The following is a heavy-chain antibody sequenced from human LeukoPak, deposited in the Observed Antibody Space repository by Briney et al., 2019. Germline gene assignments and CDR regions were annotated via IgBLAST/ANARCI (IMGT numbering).Heavy chain of an antibody. CDR1: GGSISSYY. V-gene: IGHV4-4*07. Sequence: SETLSLTCTVSGGSISSYYWSWIRQPAGKGLEWIGRIYTSGSTNYNPSLKSRVTISVDKSKNQFSLKLSSVTAADTAVYYCTKQGYGPRNWFDPWGQGTLVTVSS. CDR2: IYTSGST. J-gene: IGHJ5*02. CDR3: TKQGYGPRNWFDP. D-gene: IGHD5-18*01.